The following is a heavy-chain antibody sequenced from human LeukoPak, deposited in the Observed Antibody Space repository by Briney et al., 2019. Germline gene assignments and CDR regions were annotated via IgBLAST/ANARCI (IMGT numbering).Heavy chain of an antibody. Sequence: GGSLRLSCAASGFTFSSFAMSWVRQAPGKGLEWVSAISGSGGSTYYADSVKGRFTVSRDNSKNTLYLQMNSLRAEDTAVYYCAKDRIVVVPAAMFWGQGTLVTVSS. D-gene: IGHD2-2*01. CDR2: ISGSGGST. V-gene: IGHV3-23*01. CDR3: AKDRIVVVPAAMF. J-gene: IGHJ4*02. CDR1: GFTFSSFA.